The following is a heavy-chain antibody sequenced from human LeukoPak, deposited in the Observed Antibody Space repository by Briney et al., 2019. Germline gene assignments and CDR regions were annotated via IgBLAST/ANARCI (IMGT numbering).Heavy chain of an antibody. CDR2: FIYSGGST. V-gene: IGHV3-23*01. CDR1: GFIFSNYA. Sequence: GASLRLSCAASGFIFSNYAMNWVRQAPGKGLEWVSFIYSGGSTKYADSVRGRFTISRDNSRNTLYLQMSSLRSEDTAVYYCAKDCRPDGVYDLDYWGQGTLVTVSS. D-gene: IGHD5/OR15-5a*01. J-gene: IGHJ4*02. CDR3: AKDCRPDGVYDLDY.